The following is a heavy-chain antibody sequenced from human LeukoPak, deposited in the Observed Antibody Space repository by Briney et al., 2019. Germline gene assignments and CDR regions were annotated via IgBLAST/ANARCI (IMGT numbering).Heavy chain of an antibody. CDR2: ISSNGGSK. D-gene: IGHD6-19*01. CDR1: GFTFSRYA. J-gene: IGHJ5*02. Sequence: GGSLRLSCSASGFTFSRYAMHWVRQAPGKGLEYVSAISSNGGSKYYADSVKGRFTISRDNSKNTLYLQMSSLRAEDTAVYYCVKDIEAVAGTWWFDPWGQGTLVTVSS. CDR3: VKDIEAVAGTWWFDP. V-gene: IGHV3-64D*06.